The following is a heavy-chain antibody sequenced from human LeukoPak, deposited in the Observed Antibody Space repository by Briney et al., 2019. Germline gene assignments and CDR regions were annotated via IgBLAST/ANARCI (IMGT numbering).Heavy chain of an antibody. V-gene: IGHV4-59*08. CDR1: GGSISSYY. Sequence: PSETLSLTCTVPGGSISSYYWSWIRQPPGKGLEWIGYIYYSGSTNYNPSLKSRVTISVDTSKNQFSLKLSSATAADTAVYYCARQRRWLDYWGQGTLVTVSS. CDR2: IYYSGST. CDR3: ARQRRWLDY. J-gene: IGHJ4*02.